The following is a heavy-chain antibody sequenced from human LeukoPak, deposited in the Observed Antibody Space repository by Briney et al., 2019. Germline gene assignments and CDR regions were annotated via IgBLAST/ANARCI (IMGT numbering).Heavy chain of an antibody. Sequence: SETLSLTCAAYGGSFSDYYWAWIRQPPGKGLEWIGEINHNGGINYNPSLKSRVTLSLDTSMNHVSLRLTSVTAADPGVYYCARGLLARFYGSSSHDYWGQGTLVSVSS. D-gene: IGHD3-10*01. CDR2: INHNGGI. CDR1: GGSFSDYY. V-gene: IGHV4-34*01. J-gene: IGHJ4*02. CDR3: ARGLLARFYGSSSHDY.